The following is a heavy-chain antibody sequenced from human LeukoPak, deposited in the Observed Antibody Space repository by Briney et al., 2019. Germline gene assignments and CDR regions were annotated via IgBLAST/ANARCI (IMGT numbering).Heavy chain of an antibody. CDR1: GYTFTGYY. J-gene: IGHJ4*02. V-gene: IGHV1-2*02. CDR3: AREWGNYYDSSGYYYV. D-gene: IGHD3-22*01. CDR2: INPNSGGT. Sequence: ASVKVSCKASGYTFTGYYMHWERQAPGQGLEWMGWINPNSGGTNYAQKFQGRVTMTRDTSISTAYMELSRLRSDDTAVYYCAREWGNYYDSSGYYYVWGQGTLVTVSS.